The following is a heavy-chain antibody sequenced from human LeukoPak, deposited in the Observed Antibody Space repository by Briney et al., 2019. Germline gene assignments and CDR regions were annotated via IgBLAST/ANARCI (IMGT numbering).Heavy chain of an antibody. Sequence: PSETLSLTCTVSAGSISIFYWSWIRHPAGKGLDWIGRIHSSGSINHNPSLKSRVTLSVDTSKNQFSLKLTSVAAADTAVYYCARGTFKDGLDVWGQGTTVTVSS. J-gene: IGHJ6*02. CDR2: IHSSGSI. CDR3: ARGTFKDGLDV. CDR1: AGSISIFY. V-gene: IGHV4-4*07. D-gene: IGHD2/OR15-2a*01.